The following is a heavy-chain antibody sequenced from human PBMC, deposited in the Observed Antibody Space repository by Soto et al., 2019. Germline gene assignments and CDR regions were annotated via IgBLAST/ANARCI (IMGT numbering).Heavy chain of an antibody. CDR1: GGSISSSSYY. J-gene: IGHJ4*02. D-gene: IGHD3-10*01. CDR2: IYYSGST. Sequence: QLQLQESGPGLVKPSETLSLTCTVSGGSISSSSYYWGWIRQPPGKGLEWIGSIYYSGSTYYNPSLTSRVTISVDTSKNQFSLKLSSVAAADTAVYYCATTYYFGSGSGYWGQGTLVTVSS. CDR3: ATTYYFGSGSGY. V-gene: IGHV4-39*01.